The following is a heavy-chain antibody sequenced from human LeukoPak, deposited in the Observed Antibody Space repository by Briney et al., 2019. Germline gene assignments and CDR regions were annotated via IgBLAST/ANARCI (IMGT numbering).Heavy chain of an antibody. CDR1: GFTFSSYA. J-gene: IGHJ5*02. D-gene: IGHD3-3*01. Sequence: PGGSLRLSCAASGFTFSSYAMHWVRQPPGKGLEWVTMISYDGSTKYYTDSVKGRFTISRDNSKNTLYLQMSSLRTEDTALYYCARDHSLEYGNWFDPWGQGTLVTVSS. V-gene: IGHV3-30*04. CDR3: ARDHSLEYGNWFDP. CDR2: ISYDGSTK.